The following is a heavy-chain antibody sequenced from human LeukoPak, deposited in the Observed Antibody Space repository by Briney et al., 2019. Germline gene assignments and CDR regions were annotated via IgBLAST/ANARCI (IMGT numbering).Heavy chain of an antibody. CDR3: ARALSMVRGAPGPNWFDP. V-gene: IGHV1-2*04. CDR1: GYTFTVYY. Sequence: GASVNVSCKASGYTFTVYYMHWVRQAPGQGLEWMGWINPNSGGTNYAQKFQGWVTMTRDTSISTAYMELSRLRSDDTAVYYCARALSMVRGAPGPNWFDPWGQGTLVTVSS. D-gene: IGHD3-10*01. J-gene: IGHJ5*02. CDR2: INPNSGGT.